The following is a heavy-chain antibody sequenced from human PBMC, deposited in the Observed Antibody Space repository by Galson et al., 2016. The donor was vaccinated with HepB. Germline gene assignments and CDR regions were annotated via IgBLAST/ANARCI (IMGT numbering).Heavy chain of an antibody. CDR3: ARRRRSGLWGYGTFDY. Sequence: PALVKPTQTLTLTCSLSGFSVSTSGLGVGWIRQPPGKALEWLALLYWDGDKRYSPSLKSRLTISKDTSKNQVVLTMTNMDPVDTGTYYCARRRRSGLWGYGTFDYWGQGTLVTVSS. CDR2: LYWDGDK. D-gene: IGHD3-10*01. CDR1: GFSVSTSGLG. V-gene: IGHV2-5*02. J-gene: IGHJ4*02.